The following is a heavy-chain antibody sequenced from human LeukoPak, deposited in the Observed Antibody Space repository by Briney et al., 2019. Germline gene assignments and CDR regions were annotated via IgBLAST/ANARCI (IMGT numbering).Heavy chain of an antibody. D-gene: IGHD1-14*01. Sequence: GGSLRLSCXASGFTFSSYWMHWVRHGAGKGLVWVSHINGDGSITNYADSVKGRFTISRDNTKNTLYLQMNSLRDEDTAVYYCARCLNRNCDYWGQGTLVAVSS. V-gene: IGHV3-74*01. CDR3: ARCLNRNCDY. CDR1: GFTFSSYW. J-gene: IGHJ4*02. CDR2: INGDGSIT.